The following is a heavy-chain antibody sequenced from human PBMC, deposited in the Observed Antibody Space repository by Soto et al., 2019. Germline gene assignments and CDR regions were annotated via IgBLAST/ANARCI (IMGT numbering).Heavy chain of an antibody. V-gene: IGHV4-4*02. CDR3: ARDAATLRYFDY. J-gene: IGHJ4*02. CDR1: SGSISSSNW. CDR2: IYHSGST. Sequence: SETLSLTCVDSSGSISSSNWWSWVRQPPGKGLEWIGEIYHSGSTNYNPSLKSRVTISVDKSKNQFSLKLSSVTAADTAVYYCARDAATLRYFDYWGQGTLVTVSS. D-gene: IGHD1-26*01.